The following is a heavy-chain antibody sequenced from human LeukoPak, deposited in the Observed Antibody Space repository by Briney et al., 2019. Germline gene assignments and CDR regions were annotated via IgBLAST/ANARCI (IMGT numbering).Heavy chain of an antibody. CDR3: ARLDILTGNYYYFNF. Sequence: GGSLRLSCAASGFTFSSYWMHWVRQAPGMGLVWVSRISGDGSTTSYVDSVKGRFTISRDNAKNTLYLQMNSLRAEDTAVYYCARLDILTGNYYYFNFWGQGTLVTVSS. CDR1: GFTFSSYW. D-gene: IGHD3-9*01. J-gene: IGHJ4*02. V-gene: IGHV3-74*01. CDR2: ISGDGSTT.